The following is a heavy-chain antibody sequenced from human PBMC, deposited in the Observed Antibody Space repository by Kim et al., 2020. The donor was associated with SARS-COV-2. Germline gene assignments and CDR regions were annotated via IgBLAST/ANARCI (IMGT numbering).Heavy chain of an antibody. CDR3: ATRTSAEY. J-gene: IGHJ4*02. CDR2: GGST. Sequence: GGSTYSADSLKGRFTISRDNSKTTVHLPMDSLRAEDTAVYYCATRTSAEYWGQGTLVTVSS. V-gene: IGHV3-23*01. D-gene: IGHD2-8*02.